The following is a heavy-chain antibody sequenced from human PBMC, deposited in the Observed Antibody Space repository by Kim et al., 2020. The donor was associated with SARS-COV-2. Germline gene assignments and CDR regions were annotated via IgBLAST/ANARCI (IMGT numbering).Heavy chain of an antibody. CDR1: GGSFSGYY. CDR2: INHSGST. V-gene: IGHV4-34*01. J-gene: IGHJ4*02. CDR3: ARGQRGLWLGLGTPFDY. D-gene: IGHD6-19*01. Sequence: SETLSLTCAVYGGSFSGYYWSWIRQPPGKGLEWIGEINHSGSTNYNPSLKSRVTISVDTSKNQFSLKLSSVTAADTAVYYCARGQRGLWLGLGTPFDYWGQGTLVTVSS.